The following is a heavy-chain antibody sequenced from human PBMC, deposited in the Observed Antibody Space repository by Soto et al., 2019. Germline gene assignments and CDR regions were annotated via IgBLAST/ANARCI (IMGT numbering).Heavy chain of an antibody. Sequence: DVHLVESGGGLVQPGRSLRLSCAASGFIFDDFAMHWVRQAPGKSLEWVSGISWNSGSTDYAASVKGRFIISRDNARNSLYLQMNSLRPEDTALYYCARDTDSDTWNDPFDYWGQGALVIVS. D-gene: IGHD1-1*01. J-gene: IGHJ4*02. CDR3: ARDTDSDTWNDPFDY. CDR2: ISWNSGST. CDR1: GFIFDDFA. V-gene: IGHV3-9*01.